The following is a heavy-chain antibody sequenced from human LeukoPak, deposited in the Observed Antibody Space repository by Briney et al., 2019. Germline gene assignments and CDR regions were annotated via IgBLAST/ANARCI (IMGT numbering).Heavy chain of an antibody. J-gene: IGHJ1*01. CDR1: GFTFDDYA. CDR3: AGSLGYCTSNVCYLKY. Sequence: GGSLRLSCAASGFTFDDYAMHWVRQAPGKGLEWVSGISWNSGSIGYADSVKGRFTISRDNAKNSLYLQMNRLRADDTAVYYCAGSLGYCTSNVCYLKYWGQGTLVTVSS. CDR2: ISWNSGSI. V-gene: IGHV3-9*01. D-gene: IGHD2-8*01.